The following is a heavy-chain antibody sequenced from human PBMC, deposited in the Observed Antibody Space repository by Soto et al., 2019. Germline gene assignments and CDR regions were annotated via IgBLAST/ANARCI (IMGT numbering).Heavy chain of an antibody. D-gene: IGHD3-16*01. CDR1: GGSFSGYY. Sequence: QVQLQQWGAGLLKPSETLSLTCAVYGGSFSGYYWSWIRQPPGKGLEWIGEINHSGSTNYNPSLKSRVTISVDTSKNQFSLKLSSVTAADTAVYYCARGSRFGRDAFDIWGQGTMVTVSS. CDR3: ARGSRFGRDAFDI. J-gene: IGHJ3*02. V-gene: IGHV4-34*01. CDR2: INHSGST.